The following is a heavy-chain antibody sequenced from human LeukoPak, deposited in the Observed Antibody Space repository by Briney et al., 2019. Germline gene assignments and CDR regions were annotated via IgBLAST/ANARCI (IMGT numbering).Heavy chain of an antibody. V-gene: IGHV3-21*01. CDR2: ISSSSSYI. Sequence: GGSLRLSCAASGFTFSSYAMSWVRQAPGKGLEWVSSISSSSSYIYYADSVKGRFTISRDNAKNSLYLQMNSLRAEDTAVYYCARDPAQWYYGSGSYLGWFDPWGQGTLVTVSS. CDR1: GFTFSSYA. CDR3: ARDPAQWYYGSGSYLGWFDP. D-gene: IGHD3-10*01. J-gene: IGHJ5*02.